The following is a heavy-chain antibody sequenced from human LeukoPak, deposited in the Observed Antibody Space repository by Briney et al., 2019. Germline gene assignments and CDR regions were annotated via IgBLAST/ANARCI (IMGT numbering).Heavy chain of an antibody. J-gene: IGHJ3*02. D-gene: IGHD3-9*01. CDR2: INPNSGGT. V-gene: IGHV1-2*02. CDR3: ARDRSLRYFGGATDAFDI. CDR1: GYRFNDYY. Sequence: ASVKVSCKASGYRFNDYYMHWVRQAPGQGLEWMGWINPNSGGTNYAQKFQGRVTMTRDTSISTAYMEVSRLRSGDTAVYYCARDRSLRYFGGATDAFDIWGQGTMVPVSS.